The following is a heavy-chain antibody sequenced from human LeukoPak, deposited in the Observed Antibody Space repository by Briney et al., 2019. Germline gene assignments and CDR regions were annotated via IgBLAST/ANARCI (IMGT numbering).Heavy chain of an antibody. J-gene: IGHJ4*02. Sequence: ASVKVSCKASGGTFSSYAISWVRQAPGQGLEWMGRINPNSGGTNYAQKFQGRVTMTRDTSISTAYMELSRLRSDDTAVYYCARDGSGDRGDYWGQGTLVTVSS. D-gene: IGHD3-10*01. CDR1: GGTFSSYA. V-gene: IGHV1-2*06. CDR2: INPNSGGT. CDR3: ARDGSGDRGDY.